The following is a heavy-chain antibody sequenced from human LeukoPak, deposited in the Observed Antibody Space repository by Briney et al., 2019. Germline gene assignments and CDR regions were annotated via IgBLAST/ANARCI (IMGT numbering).Heavy chain of an antibody. Sequence: SETLSLTCTVSGGSLSSYYWSWIRQPPGKGLEWIGHIYYSGSTNYNPSLKSRVTISVDTSKNQFSLKLNSVTGADTAVYYCARVPPRSSGWYFFDYWGQGTLVTVSS. CDR1: GGSLSSYY. CDR3: ARVPPRSSGWYFFDY. V-gene: IGHV4-59*01. J-gene: IGHJ4*02. D-gene: IGHD6-19*01. CDR2: IYYSGST.